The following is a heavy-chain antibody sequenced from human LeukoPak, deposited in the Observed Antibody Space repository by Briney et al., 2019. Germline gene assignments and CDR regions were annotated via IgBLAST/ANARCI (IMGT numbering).Heavy chain of an antibody. CDR2: IIPIFGTA. J-gene: IGHJ4*02. D-gene: IGHD4-17*01. CDR3: ARMDYGDYFRFDY. Sequence: SVEVSCKASGGTFSSYAISWVRQAPGQGLEWMGGIIPIFGTANYAQKFQGRVTITADKSTSTAYMELSSLRSEDTAVYYCARMDYGDYFRFDYWGQGTLVTVSS. CDR1: GGTFSSYA. V-gene: IGHV1-69*06.